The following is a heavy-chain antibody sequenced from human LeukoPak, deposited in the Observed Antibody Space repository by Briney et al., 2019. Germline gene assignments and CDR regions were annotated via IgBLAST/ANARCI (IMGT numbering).Heavy chain of an antibody. D-gene: IGHD6-25*01. CDR1: GFTVSSNY. V-gene: IGHV3-11*04. J-gene: IGHJ4*02. CDR3: ARDFIPAATFHS. Sequence: PGGSLRLSCAASGFTVSSNYMGWVRQAPGKGLEWLAYISGSENYIYYADSVKGRFTISRDNAKNSVYLQMDSLRVEDTARYYCARDFIPAATFHSWGQGTRVTVSS. CDR2: ISGSENYI.